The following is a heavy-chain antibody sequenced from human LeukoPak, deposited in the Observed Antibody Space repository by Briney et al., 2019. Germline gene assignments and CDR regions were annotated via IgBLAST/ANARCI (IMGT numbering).Heavy chain of an antibody. CDR1: GGSISSYY. D-gene: IGHD3-10*01. Sequence: PSETLSLTCAVSGGSISSYYWSWIRQPPGKGLEWIGYIYYSGSTNYNPSLKSRVTISVDTSKNKFSLQLNSVTAADTAVYYCASSNYNTSHNTRVAISVDTSKNQYSLKLSSVTAADTAVYYCASGFGDFENPHPHFDYWGQGTLVTVSS. CDR2: IYYSGST. V-gene: IGHV4-59*01. J-gene: IGHJ4*02. CDR3: ASSNYNTSHNTRVAISVDTSKNQYSLKLSSVTAADTAVYYCASGFGDFENPHPHFDY.